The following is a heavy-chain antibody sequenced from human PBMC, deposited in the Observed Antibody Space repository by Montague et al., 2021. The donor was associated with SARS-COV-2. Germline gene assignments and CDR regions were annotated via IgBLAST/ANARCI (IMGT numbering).Heavy chain of an antibody. CDR1: GASVGSSD. Sequence: SETLSLTCTVSGASVGSSDWGWIRQSPGKGLEWIGYFYSVGSTDYNPSLKSRATISRDTSKNQFSLKLSSVTAADTAVYYCARREDDYGSGTYPNWGQGTLVTVSS. CDR3: ARREDDYGSGTYPN. CDR2: FYSVGST. J-gene: IGHJ4*02. V-gene: IGHV4-59*08. D-gene: IGHD3-10*01.